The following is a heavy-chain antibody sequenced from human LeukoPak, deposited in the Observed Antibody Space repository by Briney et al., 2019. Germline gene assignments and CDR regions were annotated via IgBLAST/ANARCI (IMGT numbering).Heavy chain of an antibody. CDR1: GFTFTNYG. CDR2: ISYDGSNK. CDR3: AKASIYVYYSMDV. J-gene: IGHJ6*02. V-gene: IGHV3-30*18. Sequence: GGSPRLSCAASGFTFTNYGMHWVRQAPGQGLEWVAVISYDGSNKYYADAVKGRFTISRDNSKNTLNLQMNSLRVEDTAVYYCAKASIYVYYSMDVWGQGTTVTVSS. D-gene: IGHD3-16*02.